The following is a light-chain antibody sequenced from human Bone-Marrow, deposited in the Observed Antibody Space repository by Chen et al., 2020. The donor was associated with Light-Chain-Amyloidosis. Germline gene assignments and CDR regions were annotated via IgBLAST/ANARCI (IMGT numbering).Light chain of an antibody. V-gene: IGKV3-20*01. J-gene: IGKJ4*01. CDR2: GSS. CDR1: QTISSNY. Sequence: EIVLTQSPGTLSLSPGEGANLSCRASQTISSNYLTWYQQKFGQAPRLLIYGSSSRATGIPDRFPGSGSGTDFPLTINRLEPEDFAMYYCQQYGTSPLTFGGGTKVEIK. CDR3: QQYGTSPLT.